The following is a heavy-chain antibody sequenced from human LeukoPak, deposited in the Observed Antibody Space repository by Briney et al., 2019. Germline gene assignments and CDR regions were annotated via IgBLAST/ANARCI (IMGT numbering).Heavy chain of an antibody. D-gene: IGHD3-3*01. J-gene: IGHJ6*02. CDR2: IYYSGST. Sequence: PSETLSLTCAVYGGSFSGYYWSWIRQPPGKGLEWIGYIYYSGSTNYNPSLKSRVTISVDTSKNQFSLKLSSVTAADTAVYYCARSPYDFWSGSLFYYYGMDVWGQGTTVTVSS. CDR3: ARSPYDFWSGSLFYYYGMDV. CDR1: GGSFSGYY. V-gene: IGHV4-59*01.